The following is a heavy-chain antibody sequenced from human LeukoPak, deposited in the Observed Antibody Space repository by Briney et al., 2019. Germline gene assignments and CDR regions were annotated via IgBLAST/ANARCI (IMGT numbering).Heavy chain of an antibody. CDR1: GFTFSGSA. D-gene: IGHD3-3*01. CDR3: TSLAYYDFWSGYYRDYYYYYMDV. CDR2: IRSKANSYAT. Sequence: GGSLRLSCAASGFTFSGSAMHWVRQASGKGLEWVGRIRSKANSYATAYAASVKGRFTISRDDSKNTAYLQMNSLKTEDTAVYYCTSLAYYDFWSGYYRDYYYYYMDVWGKGTTVTISS. J-gene: IGHJ6*03. V-gene: IGHV3-73*01.